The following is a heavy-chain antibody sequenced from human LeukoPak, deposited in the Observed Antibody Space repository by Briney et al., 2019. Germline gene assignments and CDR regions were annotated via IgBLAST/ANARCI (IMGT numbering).Heavy chain of an antibody. Sequence: GGSLRLSCAASGFTSSNFEMNWGRQAPGKGLEWVSYISSSGGTIFYAESVMGRFTISRDNAKNSLYLQMNSLRAEDTAVYYCARDVISCAGDCNEYWGQGTLVTVSS. CDR1: GFTSSNFE. V-gene: IGHV3-48*03. CDR3: ARDVISCAGDCNEY. CDR2: ISSSGGTI. J-gene: IGHJ4*02. D-gene: IGHD2-21*02.